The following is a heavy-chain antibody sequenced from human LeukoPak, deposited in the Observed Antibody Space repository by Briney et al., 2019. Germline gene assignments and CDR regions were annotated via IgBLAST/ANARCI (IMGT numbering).Heavy chain of an antibody. Sequence: GGSLRLSCSASGFTFSSNSMHWVRQAPGKGLEYVSAISGNGGNTYYADSVKGRFTISRDNSKNTLHLQMSSLRAEDTAVYYCARSGFGVLYYYGMDVWGQGTTVTVSS. CDR2: ISGNGGNT. CDR3: ARSGFGVLYYYGMDV. D-gene: IGHD3-10*01. J-gene: IGHJ6*02. V-gene: IGHV3-64D*06. CDR1: GFTFSSNS.